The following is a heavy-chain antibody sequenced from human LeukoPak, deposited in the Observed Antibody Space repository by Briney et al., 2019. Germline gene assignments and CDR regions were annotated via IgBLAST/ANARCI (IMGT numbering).Heavy chain of an antibody. CDR3: VKDATNRYDVMTAGLQS. D-gene: IGHD3-9*01. J-gene: IGHJ4*02. CDR2: ISWNGDST. Sequence: PGGSLRLSCAASGFTFNDYSMHWVRQPPGKGLDWVSVISWNGDSTYYADSVKGRFTISRDNNKDSLFLQMNSLSTEDTALYYCVKDATNRYDVMTAGLQSWGQGTLVTVSS. CDR1: GFTFNDYS. V-gene: IGHV3-43*01.